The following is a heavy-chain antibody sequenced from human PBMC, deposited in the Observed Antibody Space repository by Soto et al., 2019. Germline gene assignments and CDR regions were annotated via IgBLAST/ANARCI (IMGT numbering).Heavy chain of an antibody. D-gene: IGHD6-13*01. CDR3: AKERVSSSWYDY. J-gene: IGHJ4*02. Sequence: EVQLVETGGGLIQPGGSLRLSCAASGFTVSSNYMSWVRQAPGKGLEWVSVISGSGGSTYYADSVKGRFTISRDNSKNTLYLQMNSLRAEDTAVYYCAKERVSSSWYDYWGQGTLVTVSS. V-gene: IGHV3-53*02. CDR2: ISGSGGST. CDR1: GFTVSSNY.